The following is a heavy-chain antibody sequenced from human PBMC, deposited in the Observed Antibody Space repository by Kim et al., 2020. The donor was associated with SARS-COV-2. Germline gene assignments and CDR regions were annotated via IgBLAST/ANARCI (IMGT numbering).Heavy chain of an antibody. V-gene: IGHV3-23*01. J-gene: IGHJ6*02. CDR1: GFTFSSYA. CDR2: ISGSGGST. D-gene: IGHD2-2*01. Sequence: GGSLRLSCAASGFTFSSYAMSWVRQAPGKGLEWVSAISGSGGSTYYADSVKGRFTISRDNSKNTLYLQMNSLRAEDTAVYYCAKGQYCSSTSCYPYYYGMDVSGQGTTVTVSS. CDR3: AKGQYCSSTSCYPYYYGMDV.